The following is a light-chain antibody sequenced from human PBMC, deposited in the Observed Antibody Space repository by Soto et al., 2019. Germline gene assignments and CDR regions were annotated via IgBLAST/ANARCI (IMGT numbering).Light chain of an antibody. CDR1: QSISSW. J-gene: IGKJ4*01. Sequence: DIQMTQSPSPLSASVGDRVTITCRAIQSISSWLAGYQQKPGKAPKLLIYDDSSLESGVPSRFSGSGSGTEFTLTISSLQPDDVATYYCQQYNSYPLTFGGGTKVEIK. V-gene: IGKV1-5*01. CDR2: DDS. CDR3: QQYNSYPLT.